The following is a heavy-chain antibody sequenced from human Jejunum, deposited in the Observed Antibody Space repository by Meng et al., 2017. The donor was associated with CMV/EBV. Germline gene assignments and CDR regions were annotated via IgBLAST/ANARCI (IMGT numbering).Heavy chain of an antibody. CDR3: AKVVGYDFWRPNWFDP. J-gene: IGHJ5*02. D-gene: IGHD3-3*01. Sequence: TFSRYAMSWVRQAPGKGLEWVSAISGSGGSTYYADSVKGRFTISRDNSKNTLYLQMNSLRAEDTAVYYCAKVVGYDFWRPNWFDPWGQGTLVTRLL. CDR1: TFSRYA. V-gene: IGHV3-23*01. CDR2: ISGSGGST.